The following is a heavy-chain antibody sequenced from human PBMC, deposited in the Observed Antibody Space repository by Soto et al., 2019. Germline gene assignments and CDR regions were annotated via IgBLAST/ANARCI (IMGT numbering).Heavy chain of an antibody. CDR3: AEVALDSRMPFDP. Sequence: VVPIRVSWAAVGVTFVGFWRRCVLKTPGKGLEWVATIRQDGNEKYYVASVNGRFTISRDNTKNSLFLQMNNLRAEDTAVYNGAEVALDSRMPFDPWRHRTLVTVSS. CDR2: IRQDGNEK. V-gene: IGHV3-7*01. J-gene: IGHJ5*02. CDR1: GVTFVGFW. D-gene: IGHD2-15*01.